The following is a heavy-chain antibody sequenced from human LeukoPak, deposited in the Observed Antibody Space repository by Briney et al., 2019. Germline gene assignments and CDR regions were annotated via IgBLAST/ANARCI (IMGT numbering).Heavy chain of an antibody. V-gene: IGHV3-48*02. CDR2: IGSSSSPI. D-gene: IGHD5-12*01. J-gene: IGHJ4*02. CDR3: ARAMRSGYDY. Sequence: GGSLTLSCAASGFTFSNYGMNWVRQAPGKGLEWVSYIGSSSSPIYYADSVKGRFTISRDNAKNSLYLQMNSLRDEDTAVYYCARAMRSGYDYWGQGTLVTVSS. CDR1: GFTFSNYG.